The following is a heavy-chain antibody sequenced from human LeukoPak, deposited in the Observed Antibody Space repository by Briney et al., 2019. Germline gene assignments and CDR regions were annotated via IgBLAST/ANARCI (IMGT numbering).Heavy chain of an antibody. CDR3: ARATLTGYSSSFDY. CDR1: GFTFSSYS. D-gene: IGHD6-13*01. Sequence: GGSLRLSCAASGFTFSSYSMNWVRQAPGKGLEWVSYISSSSSTIYYADSVKGRFTISRDNAKNSLYLQMNSLRAEDTAVYYCARATLTGYSSSFDYWGQGTLVTVSS. J-gene: IGHJ4*02. V-gene: IGHV3-48*01. CDR2: ISSSSSTI.